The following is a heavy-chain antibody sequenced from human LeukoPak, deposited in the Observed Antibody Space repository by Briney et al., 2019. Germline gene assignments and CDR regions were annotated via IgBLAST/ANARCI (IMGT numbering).Heavy chain of an antibody. CDR3: ARGYSNGWYYFDY. CDR2: IYYSGST. Sequence: PSETLSLTCTVSGGSISNYYWSWIRQPPGKGLEWIGYIYYSGSTNYNPSLKSRVTISLDTSKNQFSLRLTSVTAADTAVYYCARGYSNGWYYFDYWGQGTLVTVSS. J-gene: IGHJ4*02. CDR1: GGSISNYY. D-gene: IGHD6-19*01. V-gene: IGHV4-59*01.